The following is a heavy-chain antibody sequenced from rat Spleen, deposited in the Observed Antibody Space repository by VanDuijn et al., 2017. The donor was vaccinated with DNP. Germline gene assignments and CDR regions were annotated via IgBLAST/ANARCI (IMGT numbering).Heavy chain of an antibody. CDR1: GFTFSDYN. CDR3: TRHRTIMPYYYAMDA. J-gene: IGHJ4*01. D-gene: IGHD1-12*01. V-gene: IGHV5S10*01. CDR2: IIYDGSRT. Sequence: EVQLVESGGGLVQPGRSLELSCSASGFTFSDYNMAWVRQAPKTGLEWVANIIYDGSRTHYRDSVQGRFTISRDNAKNTLYLQMDSLRSEDTATYYCTRHRTIMPYYYAMDAWGQGASVTVSS.